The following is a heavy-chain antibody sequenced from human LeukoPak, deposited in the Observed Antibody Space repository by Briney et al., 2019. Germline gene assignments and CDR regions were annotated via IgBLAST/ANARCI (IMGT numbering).Heavy chain of an antibody. CDR2: MYYSGST. V-gene: IGHV4-39*07. J-gene: IGHJ3*02. D-gene: IGHD3-10*01. Sequence: PSETLSLTCTVSGGSISSSSDYWDWVRQPPGKGLEWIASMYYSGSTYYNPSLKSRVTISVDTSKNQFSLKLSSVTAEDTAVYYCAKSFRHYYGSGLIIDAFDIWGQGTMSTVSS. CDR1: GGSISSSSDY. CDR3: AKSFRHYYGSGLIIDAFDI.